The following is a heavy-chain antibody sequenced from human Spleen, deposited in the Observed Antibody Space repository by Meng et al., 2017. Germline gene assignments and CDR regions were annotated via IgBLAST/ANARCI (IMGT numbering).Heavy chain of an antibody. Sequence: GESLKISCAASGFTFSDYYMSWIRQAPGKGLEWVSGINWNGGSTGYADSVKGRFTISRDNTENSLFLEMNSLRDDDTAVYYCARDGDIGTGYGATGFDYWGQGTLVTVSS. CDR1: GFTFSDYY. CDR3: ARDGDIGTGYGATGFDY. CDR2: INWNGGST. D-gene: IGHD3-9*01. V-gene: IGHV3-20*04. J-gene: IGHJ4*02.